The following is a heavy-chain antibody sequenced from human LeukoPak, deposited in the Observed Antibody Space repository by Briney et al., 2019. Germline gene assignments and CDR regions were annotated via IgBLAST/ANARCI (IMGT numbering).Heavy chain of an antibody. V-gene: IGHV4-39*07. Sequence: SETLSLTCTVSGDSISSSSYYWGWIRQPPGKGLEWIGSIYYSGSTNYNPSLKSRVTISVDTSKNQFSLKLSSVTAADTAVYYCARDREDRIDYWGQGTLVTVSS. J-gene: IGHJ4*02. CDR3: ARDREDRIDY. CDR2: IYYSGST. D-gene: IGHD1-26*01. CDR1: GDSISSSSYY.